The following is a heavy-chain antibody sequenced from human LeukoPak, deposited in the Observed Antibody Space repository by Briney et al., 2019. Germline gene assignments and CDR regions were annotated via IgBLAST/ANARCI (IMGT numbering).Heavy chain of an antibody. J-gene: IGHJ5*02. V-gene: IGHV4-34*01. Sequence: GSLRLSCAASGFTFSNYAMSWVRQAPGKGLEWIGEINHSGSTNYNPSLKSRVTISVDTSKNRFSLKLSSVTAADTAVYYCASGRGIAAAGKVSGWFDPWGQGTLVTVSS. CDR2: INHSGST. CDR1: GFTFSNYA. CDR3: ASGRGIAAAGKVSGWFDP. D-gene: IGHD6-13*01.